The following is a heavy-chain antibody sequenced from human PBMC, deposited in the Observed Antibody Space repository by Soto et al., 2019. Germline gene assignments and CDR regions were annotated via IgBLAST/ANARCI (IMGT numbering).Heavy chain of an antibody. V-gene: IGHV4-31*03. D-gene: IGHD6-13*01. CDR1: GGSISSGGYY. J-gene: IGHJ5*02. Sequence: SETLSLTCTVSGGSISSGGYYWSWIRQHPGKGLEWIGYIYYSGSTYYNPSLKSRVTISVETSKNQFSLKLSSVTAAETAVYYCARGRAAAGRALFDPWGQGTLVTVSS. CDR2: IYYSGST. CDR3: ARGRAAAGRALFDP.